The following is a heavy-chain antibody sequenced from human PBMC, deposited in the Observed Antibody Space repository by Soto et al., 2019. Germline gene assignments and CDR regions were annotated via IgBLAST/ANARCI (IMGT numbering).Heavy chain of an antibody. J-gene: IGHJ4*02. CDR1: GFPISTNGGG. CDR2: VYWNDDK. V-gene: IGHV2-5*01. Sequence: SGPTPVNPTQTLTLAGTVSGFPISTNGGGVGWIRQPPGKALEWLAIVYWNDDKRYSPSLESRLTIARDASKNQVVLTMTNVDPVDTATYYGAHRHFNKVAYFDYWGQGTLVTVSS. CDR3: AHRHFNKVAYFDY.